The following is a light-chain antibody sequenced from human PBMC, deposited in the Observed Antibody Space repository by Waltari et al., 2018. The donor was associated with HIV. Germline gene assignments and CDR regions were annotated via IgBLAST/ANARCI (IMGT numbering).Light chain of an antibody. CDR2: DGS. CDR1: SSDVGGDNY. Sequence: QSALPQPRSVSGSPGQSVTISCTGTSSDVGGDNYVSWYQPHPGKAPKPMIYDGSKRPSGGPDRFSGSKSGNTASLTISGLQAEDEADYYCCSYAGSYTLVFGGGTKLTVL. V-gene: IGLV2-11*01. CDR3: CSYAGSYTLV. J-gene: IGLJ3*02.